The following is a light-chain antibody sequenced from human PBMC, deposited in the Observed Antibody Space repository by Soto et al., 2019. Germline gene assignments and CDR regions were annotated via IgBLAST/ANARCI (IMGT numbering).Light chain of an antibody. CDR1: QSISTW. CDR2: KPS. CDR3: QQYTGYHVT. V-gene: IGKV1-5*03. Sequence: DIPMTQSPSTLSPSVGDRVTITCRASQSISTWLAWYQQKPWKAPKLLLYKPSSLESGVPSRFSGSGSGTEFTLTINYLQPDDFETYYCQQYTGYHVTFGQATRLEIK. J-gene: IGKJ5*01.